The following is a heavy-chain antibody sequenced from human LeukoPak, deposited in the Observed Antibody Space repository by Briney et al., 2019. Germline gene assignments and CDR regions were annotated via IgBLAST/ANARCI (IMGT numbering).Heavy chain of an antibody. D-gene: IGHD3-10*02. CDR2: ISSSSSYI. CDR1: GFTFSCYS. Sequence: GGSLRLSCAASGFTFSCYSMNWVRQAPGKGLEWVSSISSSSSYIYCADSVKGRFTISRDNAKNSLYLQMNSLRAEDTAVYYCARDGLVRGVYFQHWGQGTLVTVSS. J-gene: IGHJ1*01. CDR3: ARDGLVRGVYFQH. V-gene: IGHV3-21*01.